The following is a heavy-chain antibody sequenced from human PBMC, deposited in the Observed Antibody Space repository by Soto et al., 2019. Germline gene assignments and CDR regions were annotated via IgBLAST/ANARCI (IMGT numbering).Heavy chain of an antibody. CDR3: ARDLYGDYIFDY. J-gene: IGHJ4*02. CDR1: GFTFSSYS. D-gene: IGHD4-17*01. V-gene: IGHV3-48*01. Sequence: EVQLVESGGGLVQPGGSLRLSCAASGFTFSSYSMNWVRQAPGKGLEWVSYISSIYSTIYYADSVKGRFTISRDNAKNSLYLQMNRLRAEDTAVYYCARDLYGDYIFDYWGQGTLVTVSS. CDR2: ISSIYSTI.